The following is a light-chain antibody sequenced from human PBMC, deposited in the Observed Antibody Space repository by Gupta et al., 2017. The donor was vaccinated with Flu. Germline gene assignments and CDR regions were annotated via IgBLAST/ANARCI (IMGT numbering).Light chain of an antibody. CDR2: NSS. CDR3: QQYDSPAIT. J-gene: IGKJ5*01. V-gene: IGKV3-20*01. CDR1: QSVSSGD. Sequence: EVVFPPSPGSLSLSPGERATLSCRASQSVSSGDLAWYQQKPGQAPRLLIYNSSSRVTGIPDRFSGSGSGTDSTLTISRLEPEDVAVYYCQQYDSPAITFGQGTRLEIK.